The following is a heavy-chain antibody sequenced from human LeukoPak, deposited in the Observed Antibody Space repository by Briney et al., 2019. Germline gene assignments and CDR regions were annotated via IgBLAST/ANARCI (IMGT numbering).Heavy chain of an antibody. CDR2: IYYSGST. V-gene: IGHV4-59*01. J-gene: IGHJ6*03. CDR3: ARGAPPGYYYDYYMDV. Sequence: PSETLSLTCTVSGGSISSYYWSWIRQTPGKGLEWIGYIYYSGSTNFNPSLKSRVTMSVDTSKNQFSLRMSSVTAADTAVYYCARGAPPGYYYDYYMDVWGKGTTVTISS. CDR1: GGSISSYY.